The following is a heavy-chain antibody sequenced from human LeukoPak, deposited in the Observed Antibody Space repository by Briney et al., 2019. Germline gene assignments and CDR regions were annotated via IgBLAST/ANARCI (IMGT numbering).Heavy chain of an antibody. CDR1: GYTLTELS. CDR3: ATGDPSYYDFWSGYSVLSY. Sequence: ASVKVSCKVSGYTLTELSMHWVRQAPGKGLEWMGGFDPEDGETIYAQKFQGRVTMTEDTSTDTAYMELSSLRSEDTAVYYCATGDPSYYDFWSGYSVLSYWGQGTLVTVSS. CDR2: FDPEDGET. D-gene: IGHD3-3*01. V-gene: IGHV1-24*01. J-gene: IGHJ4*02.